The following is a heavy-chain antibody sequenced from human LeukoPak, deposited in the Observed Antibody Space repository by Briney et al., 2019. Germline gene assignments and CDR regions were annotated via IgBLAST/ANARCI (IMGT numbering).Heavy chain of an antibody. CDR3: ARYSGLATAGYFDY. V-gene: IGHV4-59*01. CDR1: GVSINTYH. Sequence: AETLSLTCTVSGVSINTYHWGWIRQPPGKGLEWIGYISYSGSTDYNPSLMSRVTISVDTSKNQFSLQLTSVTAADTAVYYCARYSGLATAGYFDYWGQGTLVTVSS. J-gene: IGHJ4*02. CDR2: ISYSGST. D-gene: IGHD6-13*01.